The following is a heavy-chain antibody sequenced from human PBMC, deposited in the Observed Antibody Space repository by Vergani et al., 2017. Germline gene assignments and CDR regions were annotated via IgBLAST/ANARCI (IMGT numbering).Heavy chain of an antibody. V-gene: IGHV4-31*03. J-gene: IGHJ6*02. CDR2: IYYSGST. D-gene: IGHD3-10*01. CDR3: GRGSGSHYYYYYGMDV. CDR1: GGSISSGGYY. Sequence: QVQLPESGPGLVKPSQTLSLTCTVSGGSISSGGYYWSWIRQHPGKGLEWIGYIYYSGSTYYNPSLKSRVTISVDTSKNQFSLKLSSVTAADTAVYYCGRGSGSHYYYYYGMDVWGQGTTVTVSS.